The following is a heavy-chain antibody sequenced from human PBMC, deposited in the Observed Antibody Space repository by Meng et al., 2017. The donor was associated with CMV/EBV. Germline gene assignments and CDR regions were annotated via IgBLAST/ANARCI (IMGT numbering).Heavy chain of an antibody. CDR2: INHSGST. CDR3: ARVCYYDSSGYYYEGAYYFDY. V-gene: IGHV4-34*01. D-gene: IGHD3-22*01. Sequence: SETLSLTCAVYGGSFSGYYWSWIRQPPGKGLEWIGEINHSGSTNYNPSLKSRVTISVDTSKNQFSLKLRSVTAADTAVYYCARVCYYDSSGYYYEGAYYFDYWGQGTLVTVSS. CDR1: GGSFSGYY. J-gene: IGHJ4*02.